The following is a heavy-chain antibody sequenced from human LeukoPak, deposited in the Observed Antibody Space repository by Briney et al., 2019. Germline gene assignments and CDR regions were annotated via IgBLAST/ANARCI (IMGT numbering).Heavy chain of an antibody. D-gene: IGHD6-19*01. CDR2: ISHSGGST. J-gene: IGHJ4*02. V-gene: IGHV3-23*01. CDR3: VKDSSAWSKDY. Sequence: GGSLRLSCAASGFTFSSYAMTWVRQAPGKGLEWVSAISHSGGSTYYADSVKGRFTISRDNSKNTLYLQMNSLRAEDTALYYCVKDSSAWSKDYWGQGTLVTVSS. CDR1: GFTFSSYA.